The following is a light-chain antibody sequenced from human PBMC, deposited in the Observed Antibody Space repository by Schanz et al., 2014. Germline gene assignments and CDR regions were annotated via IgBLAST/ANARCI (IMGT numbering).Light chain of an antibody. J-gene: IGKJ5*01. CDR1: QSVGTY. CDR3: QKYYSAPGT. CDR2: DAS. Sequence: EIVLTQSPATLSLSPGERATLSCRASQSVGTYFAWYQQKPGQAPRLLIYDASNRATGFPARFSGSGSGTDFTLTISSLQPEDVATYYCQKYYSAPGTFGQGTRLEIK. V-gene: IGKV3-11*01.